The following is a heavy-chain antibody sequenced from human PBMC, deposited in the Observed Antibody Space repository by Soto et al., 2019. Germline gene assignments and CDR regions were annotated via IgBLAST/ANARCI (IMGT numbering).Heavy chain of an antibody. CDR3: VRDMLGPRGFDY. V-gene: IGHV3-74*01. CDR2: IRTDGSRT. Sequence: EVQLVESGGGIVQPGGSLRLSCSVSGFTFSSHWMHWVRQAPGKGLVWVSRIRTDGSRTTYADSVKGRVTISRDNAKNTLYLAMSILRAEDTAGYYCVRDMLGPRGFDYWGEGNRVTVSS. CDR1: GFTFSSHW. D-gene: IGHD3-10*02. J-gene: IGHJ4*02.